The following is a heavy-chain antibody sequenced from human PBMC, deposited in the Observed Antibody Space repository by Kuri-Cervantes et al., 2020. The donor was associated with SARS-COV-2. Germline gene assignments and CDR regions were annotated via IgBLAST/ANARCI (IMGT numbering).Heavy chain of an antibody. V-gene: IGHV1-69*01. D-gene: IGHD3-22*01. Sequence: GGSLRLSCKASGGTFSSYAISWVRQAPGQGLEWMGGIIPIFGTANYAQKFQGRVTITADESTSTAYMELSSLRSEDTAVYYCARDTRGGLFQPDAFDIWGQGTMVTVSS. CDR1: GGTFSSYA. CDR2: IIPIFGTA. J-gene: IGHJ3*02. CDR3: ARDTRGGLFQPDAFDI.